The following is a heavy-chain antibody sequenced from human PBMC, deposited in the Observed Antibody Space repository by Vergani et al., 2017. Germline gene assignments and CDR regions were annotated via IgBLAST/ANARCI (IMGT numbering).Heavy chain of an antibody. V-gene: IGHV3-23*01. CDR1: GFTFSSYA. CDR3: AKGDWNYGYYFDY. CDR2: ISGSGGST. Sequence: EMQLLESGGGLVQPGGSLRLSCAASGFTFSSYAMSWVRQAPGKGLEWVSAISGSGGSTYYADSVKGRFTISRDNSKNTLYLQMNSLRAEDTAVYYCAKGDWNYGYYFDYWGQGTLVTVSS. D-gene: IGHD1-7*01. J-gene: IGHJ4*02.